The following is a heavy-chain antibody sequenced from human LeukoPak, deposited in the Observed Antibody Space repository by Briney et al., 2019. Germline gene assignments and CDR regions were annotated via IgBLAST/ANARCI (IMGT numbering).Heavy chain of an antibody. CDR2: IIPILGIA. V-gene: IGHV1-69*02. CDR3: ARVYCSRTSCYNLFEP. CDR1: GGTFSSYS. D-gene: IGHD2-2*01. Sequence: SVKVSCKCSGGTFSSYSITGVRQAPGQGLEWMGRIIPILGIANYAQKFQGRVTITADKSTSTAYMQLSSLRSEDTAMYYCARVYCSRTSCYNLFEPWGQGTLVTVSS. J-gene: IGHJ5*02.